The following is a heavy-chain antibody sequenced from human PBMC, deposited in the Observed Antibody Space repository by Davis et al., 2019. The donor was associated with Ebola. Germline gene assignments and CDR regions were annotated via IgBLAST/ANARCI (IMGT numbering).Heavy chain of an antibody. CDR3: ARYGQEVGMATIFGVVITDYGMDV. CDR2: ISISSNYI. V-gene: IGHV3-21*01. J-gene: IGHJ6*04. CDR1: GFTFSSYS. D-gene: IGHD3-3*01. Sequence: GESLKLSRAASGFTFSSYSMNWVRRAPGKGLEWVSFISISSNYIYHADSVKVRFTISRDNAKNSLYLQMNSLRAEDTAVYYCARYGQEVGMATIFGVVITDYGMDVWGKGTTVTVSS.